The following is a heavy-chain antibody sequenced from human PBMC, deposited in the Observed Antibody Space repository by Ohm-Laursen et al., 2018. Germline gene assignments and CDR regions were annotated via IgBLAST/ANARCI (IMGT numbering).Heavy chain of an antibody. Sequence: SLRLSCSASGFSFDDYAIHWVRQAPGKGLEWVSSISWNSGRITYADSVMGRFTISRDNAKNSLSLQMNSLRAEDTALYYCAKGAATVVTSLFDYWGQGTLVTVSS. D-gene: IGHD4-23*01. J-gene: IGHJ4*02. CDR3: AKGAATVVTSLFDY. CDR1: GFSFDDYA. CDR2: ISWNSGRI. V-gene: IGHV3-9*01.